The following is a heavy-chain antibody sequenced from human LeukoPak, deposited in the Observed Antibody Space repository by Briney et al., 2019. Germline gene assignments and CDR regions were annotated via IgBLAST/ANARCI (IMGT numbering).Heavy chain of an antibody. V-gene: IGHV4-59*01. J-gene: IGHJ4*02. D-gene: IGHD3-22*01. CDR3: AGQYYYDSSGYSDY. CDR1: GGSISSYY. Sequence: SETLSLTCTVSGGSISSYYWSWIRQPPGKGLEWIGYIYYSGSTNYNPSLKSRVTISVDTSKNQFSLKLSSATAADTAVYYCAGQYYYDSSGYSDYWGQGTLVTVSS. CDR2: IYYSGST.